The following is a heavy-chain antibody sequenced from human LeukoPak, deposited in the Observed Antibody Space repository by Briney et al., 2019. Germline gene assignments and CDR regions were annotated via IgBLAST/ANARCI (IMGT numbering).Heavy chain of an antibody. CDR3: ARDRFGYGGNSGL. CDR2: IYSGGST. J-gene: IGHJ4*02. V-gene: IGHV3-66*01. CDR1: GFTVSSNY. Sequence: GGSLRLSCAASGFTVSSNYMSWVRQAPGKGLEWVSVIYSGGSTYYADSVKGRFTISRDNSKNTLYLQMNSLRAEDTAVYYCARDRFGYGGNSGLWGQGTLVTVSS. D-gene: IGHD4-23*01.